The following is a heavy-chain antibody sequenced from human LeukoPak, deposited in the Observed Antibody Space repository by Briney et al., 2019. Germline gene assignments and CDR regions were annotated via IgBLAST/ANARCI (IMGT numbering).Heavy chain of an antibody. J-gene: IGHJ4*02. CDR3: ARDLAVAGTPLGY. D-gene: IGHD6-19*01. Sequence: GASVKVSCKASGYTFTGYYLHWVRQAPGQGLQWMGWVNPNSGVINYAQKFQGRVTMTRDTSISTGYMELRRLRYDDTAVYYCARDLAVAGTPLGYWGQGTPVTVSS. CDR2: VNPNSGVI. CDR1: GYTFTGYY. V-gene: IGHV1-2*02.